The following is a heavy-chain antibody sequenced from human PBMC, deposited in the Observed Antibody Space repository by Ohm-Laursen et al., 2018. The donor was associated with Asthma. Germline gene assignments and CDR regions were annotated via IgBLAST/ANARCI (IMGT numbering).Heavy chain of an antibody. CDR3: ARQPSYYGSGRSYYGMDV. V-gene: IGHV3-30*03. CDR1: GFTFSSYV. Sequence: RSLRLSCTASGFTFSSYVMHWVRQAPGKGLEWVAVISYDGSNKYYADSVKGRFTISRDNSKNTLYLQMNSLRAEDTAVYYCARQPSYYGSGRSYYGMDVWGQGTTVTVSS. J-gene: IGHJ6*02. CDR2: ISYDGSNK. D-gene: IGHD3-10*01.